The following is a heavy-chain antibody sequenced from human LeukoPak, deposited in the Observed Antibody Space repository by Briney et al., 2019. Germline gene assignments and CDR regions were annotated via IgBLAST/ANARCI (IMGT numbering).Heavy chain of an antibody. Sequence: GGSLRLSCAASGFTFSSYAMSWVRQAPGKGLEWVSSISSSSSYIYYADSVKGRFTISRDNAKNSLHLQMNSLRAEDTAVYYCARDGQTGTTVYWGQGTLVTVSS. D-gene: IGHD1-7*01. J-gene: IGHJ4*02. V-gene: IGHV3-21*01. CDR1: GFTFSSYA. CDR3: ARDGQTGTTVY. CDR2: ISSSSSYI.